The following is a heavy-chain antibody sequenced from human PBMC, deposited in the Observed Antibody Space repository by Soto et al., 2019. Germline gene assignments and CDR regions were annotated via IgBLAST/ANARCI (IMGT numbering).Heavy chain of an antibody. Sequence: GGSLRLSCAASGVTFSSYDMHWVRQATGKGLEWVSAIGTAGDTYYPGSVKGRFTISRENAKNSLYLQMNSLRAGDTAVYYCARGRSPSGAFDIWGQGTMVTVSS. V-gene: IGHV3-13*01. J-gene: IGHJ3*02. CDR3: ARGRSPSGAFDI. CDR1: GVTFSSYD. CDR2: IGTAGDT.